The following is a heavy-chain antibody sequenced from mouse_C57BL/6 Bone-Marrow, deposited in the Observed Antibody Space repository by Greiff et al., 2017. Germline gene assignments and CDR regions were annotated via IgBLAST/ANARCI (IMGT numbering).Heavy chain of an antibody. V-gene: IGHV1-18*01. D-gene: IGHD4-1*01. CDR3: ARRWDDWYFDV. J-gene: IGHJ1*03. CDR1: GYTFTDYN. Sequence: EVKLMESGPELVKPGASVKIPCKASGYTFTDYNMDWVKQSHGKSLEWIGDINPNNGGTIYNQKFKGKATLTVDKSSSTAYMELRSLTSEDTAVDYCARRWDDWYFDVWGTGTTVTVSS. CDR2: INPNNGGT.